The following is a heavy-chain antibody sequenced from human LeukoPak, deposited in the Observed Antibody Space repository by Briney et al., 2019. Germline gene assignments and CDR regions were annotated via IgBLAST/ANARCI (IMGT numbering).Heavy chain of an antibody. D-gene: IGHD2-2*01. V-gene: IGHV3-23*01. CDR3: ATKSNLVVAPPAARGPFDI. CDR1: GFTFSRNA. J-gene: IGHJ3*02. Sequence: PGGSLRLSCAASGFTFSRNAMSWVRQAPGKGLEWVSAITDSGGNTYYADSVKGRFTISRDNSKNTLYPQMNSLRAEDTAVYYCATKSNLVVAPPAARGPFDIWAQGTMVTVSS. CDR2: ITDSGGNT.